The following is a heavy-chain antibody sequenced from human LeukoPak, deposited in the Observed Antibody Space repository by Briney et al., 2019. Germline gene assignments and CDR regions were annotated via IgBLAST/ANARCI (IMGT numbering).Heavy chain of an antibody. CDR1: GGSISSYY. D-gene: IGHD6-13*01. J-gene: IGHJ4*02. CDR2: IYYSGST. CDR3: ARGTSSSWYGPFDY. V-gene: IGHV4-59*08. Sequence: PSETLSLTRTVSGGSISSYYWSWIRQPPGKGLEWIGYIYYSGSTNYNPSLKSRVTISVDTSKNQFSLKPSSVTAADTAVYYCARGTSSSWYGPFDYWGQGTLVTVSS.